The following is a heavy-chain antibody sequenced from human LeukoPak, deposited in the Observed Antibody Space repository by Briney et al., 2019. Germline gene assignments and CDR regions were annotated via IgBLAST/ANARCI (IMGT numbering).Heavy chain of an antibody. V-gene: IGHV4-39*01. CDR3: GGVESSAGFRFYY. CDR1: GGSISSSSYY. Sequence: PSETLSLTCTVSGGSISSSSYYWGWIRQPPGKGLEWIGSIYYSGSTYYNPSLKSRVTISVDTSKNQFSLKLSSVTAADTAVYYCGGVESSAGFRFYYWGQGTLVTVSS. CDR2: IYYSGST. D-gene: IGHD6-6*01. J-gene: IGHJ4*02.